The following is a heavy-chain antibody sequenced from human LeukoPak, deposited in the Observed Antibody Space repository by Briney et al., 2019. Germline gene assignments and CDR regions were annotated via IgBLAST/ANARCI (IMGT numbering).Heavy chain of an antibody. CDR2: IIPIFGTA. CDR1: GGTFSIYA. J-gene: IGHJ6*02. CDR3: AREFSRDWGHHYYYGMDV. V-gene: IGHV1-69*13. D-gene: IGHD7-27*01. Sequence: SVKVSCKASGGTFSIYAISWVRQAPGQGLEWMGGIIPIFGTANYAQKFQGRVTITADESTSTAYMELSSMRSEDTAVYYCAREFSRDWGHHYYYGMDVWGQGTTVTVSS.